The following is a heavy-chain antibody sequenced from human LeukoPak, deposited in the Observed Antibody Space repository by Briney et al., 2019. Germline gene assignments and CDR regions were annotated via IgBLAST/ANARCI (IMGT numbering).Heavy chain of an antibody. CDR1: GGTFSSYA. J-gene: IGHJ4*02. CDR3: ATDLAGNSEEDGY. CDR2: IIPIFGTA. V-gene: IGHV1-69*13. D-gene: IGHD4-23*01. Sequence: SVKVSCKASGGTFSSYAISWVRQAPGQGLEWMGGIIPIFGTANYAQKFQGRVTITADESTSTAYMELSSLRSEDTAVYYCATDLAGNSEEDGYWGQGTLVTVSS.